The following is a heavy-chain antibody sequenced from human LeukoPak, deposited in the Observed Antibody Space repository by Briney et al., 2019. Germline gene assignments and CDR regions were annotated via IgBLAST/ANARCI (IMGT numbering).Heavy chain of an antibody. CDR3: ARLEFLNYYDSSGYRPHAFDI. CDR1: GGCISSYY. D-gene: IGHD3-22*01. CDR2: IYTSGGT. J-gene: IGHJ3*02. Sequence: SETLSLTCTVSGGCISSYYWSWIRQPPGKGLEWIGYIYTSGGTNYNPSLKSRVTISVDTSKNQFSLKLSSVTAADTAVYYCARLEFLNYYDSSGYRPHAFDIWGQGTMVTVSS. V-gene: IGHV4-4*09.